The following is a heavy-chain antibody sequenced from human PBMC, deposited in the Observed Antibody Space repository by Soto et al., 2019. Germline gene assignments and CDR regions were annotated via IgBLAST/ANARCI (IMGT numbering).Heavy chain of an antibody. J-gene: IGHJ6*02. CDR3: AKVSLGALTFTDYYYYGLDV. V-gene: IGHV3-23*01. Sequence: GGSLRLSCAASGFTFSTYAMNWVRQAPGKGLEWVSAISGGGGSTYYADSVKGRVTISRDNSKNTLYLQMNSLRTEDTAVYYCAKVSLGALTFTDYYYYGLDVWGQGTTVTVSS. CDR2: ISGGGGST. CDR1: GFTFSTYA. D-gene: IGHD1-26*01.